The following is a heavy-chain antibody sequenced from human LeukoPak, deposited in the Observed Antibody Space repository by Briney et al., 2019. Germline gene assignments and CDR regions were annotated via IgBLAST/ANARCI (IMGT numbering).Heavy chain of an antibody. CDR3: ARDAWYYYDSSGYYRFDY. J-gene: IGHJ4*02. Sequence: ASVKVSCKASGYTFTSYGISWVRQAPGQGLEWMGWISAYNGNTNYAQKLQGRVTMTTDTSTSTAYMELRSLRSDDTAVYYCARDAWYYYDSSGYYRFDYWGQGTLVTVSS. D-gene: IGHD3-22*01. CDR2: ISAYNGNT. CDR1: GYTFTSYG. V-gene: IGHV1-18*01.